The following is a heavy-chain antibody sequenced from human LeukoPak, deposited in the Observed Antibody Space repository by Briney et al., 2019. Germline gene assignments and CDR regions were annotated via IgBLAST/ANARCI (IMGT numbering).Heavy chain of an antibody. J-gene: IGHJ4*02. D-gene: IGHD3-10*01. Sequence: SETLSLTCTVSGYSISSGYYWGWIRQPPVKGLEWIGNIYHGGNTYSNPSLKRRVTISVDTSKNQFSLKLSSVTAADTAVYYCARDPSHTGEIDYWGQGTLVTVSS. CDR2: IYHGGNT. V-gene: IGHV4-38-2*02. CDR1: GYSISSGYY. CDR3: ARDPSHTGEIDY.